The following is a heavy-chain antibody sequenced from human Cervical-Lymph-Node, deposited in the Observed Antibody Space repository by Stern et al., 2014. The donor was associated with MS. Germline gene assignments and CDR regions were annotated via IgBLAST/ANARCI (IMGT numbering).Heavy chain of an antibody. CDR3: ARLRVGNITRDY. D-gene: IGHD1-26*01. CDR2: INNNTGVP. CDR1: GYTFTHYG. V-gene: IGHV7-4-1*02. J-gene: IGHJ4*02. Sequence: QVQLVQSGSELKKPGASVKVSCKASGYTFTHYGINWVRQAPGHGLEWMGWINNNTGVPTYAQAFTGRFVFSFEASVSTAYLHISSLKADDTAIYYCARLRVGNITRDYWGPGTLVTVSS.